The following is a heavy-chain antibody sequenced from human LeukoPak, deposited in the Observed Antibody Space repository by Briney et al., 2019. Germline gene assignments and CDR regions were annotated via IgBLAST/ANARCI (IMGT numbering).Heavy chain of an antibody. CDR1: GYTFTSYD. D-gene: IGHD3-10*02. CDR3: ARGRGSITMSPGGNDAFDI. J-gene: IGHJ3*02. Sequence: ASVKVSCKASGYTFTSYDINWVRQATGQGLEWMGWMNPNSGNTGYAQKFQGRVTMTRNTSISTTYMELSSLRPEDTAVYYCARGRGSITMSPGGNDAFDIWGQGTMVTVSS. V-gene: IGHV1-8*01. CDR2: MNPNSGNT.